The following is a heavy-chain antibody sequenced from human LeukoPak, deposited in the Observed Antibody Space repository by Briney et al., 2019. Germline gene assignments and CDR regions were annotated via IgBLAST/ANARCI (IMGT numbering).Heavy chain of an antibody. D-gene: IGHD6-19*01. CDR1: GFTFSSYW. CDR2: IKQDGSEK. V-gene: IGHV3-7*01. CDR3: ARDQQWLVPRYYYYGMDV. J-gene: IGHJ6*02. Sequence: GGSLRVSCAASGFTFSSYWMSWVRQAPGKGLEWVANIKQDGSEKYYVDSVKGRFTISRDNAENSLYLQMNSLRAEDTAVYYCARDQQWLVPRYYYYGMDVWDQGTTVTVSS.